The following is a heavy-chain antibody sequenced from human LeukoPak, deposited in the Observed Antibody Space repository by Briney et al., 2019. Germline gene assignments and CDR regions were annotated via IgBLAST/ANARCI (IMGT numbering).Heavy chain of an antibody. CDR3: ATFRSGDAFDI. V-gene: IGHV1-8*01. D-gene: IGHD2-15*01. J-gene: IGHJ3*02. Sequence: ASVKVSCKASGYSFISYDINWVRQAAGQGLEWMGWMKPNSGNIAYAQKFRGRVTMTRNTSISAAYMELSSLTSGDTAVYYCATFRSGDAFDIWGQGTMVTVSS. CDR2: MKPNSGNI. CDR1: GYSFISYD.